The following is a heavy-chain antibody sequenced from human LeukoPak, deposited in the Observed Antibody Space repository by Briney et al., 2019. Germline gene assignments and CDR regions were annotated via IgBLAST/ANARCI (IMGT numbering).Heavy chain of an antibody. J-gene: IGHJ6*03. Sequence: ASVKVSCKASGYTFTSYDINWVRQATGQGLEWMGWMNPNSGNTGYAQKFQGRVTMTRNTSISTAYMELSSLRSEDTAVYYCARGQIDTVTMIVVVIRGYYMDVWGKGTTVTISS. CDR3: ARGQIDTVTMIVVVIRGYYMDV. CDR2: MNPNSGNT. D-gene: IGHD3-22*01. V-gene: IGHV1-8*01. CDR1: GYTFTSYD.